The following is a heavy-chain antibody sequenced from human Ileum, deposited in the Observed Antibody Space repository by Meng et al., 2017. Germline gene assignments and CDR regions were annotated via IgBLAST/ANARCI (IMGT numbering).Heavy chain of an antibody. D-gene: IGHD2-2*01. CDR1: GFTFSSYG. J-gene: IGHJ4*02. CDR3: AKFFCSTNSCYLYYFDY. Sequence: EVKLLESGGGLVQPGGSLRLSCAASGFTFSSYGMSWVRQAPGKGLEWVSAISGSGGSTYYADSVKGRFTISRDNSKNTLYVQMNSLRAEDTAIYYCAKFFCSTNSCYLYYFDYWGQGTLVTVSS. V-gene: IGHV3-23*01. CDR2: ISGSGGST.